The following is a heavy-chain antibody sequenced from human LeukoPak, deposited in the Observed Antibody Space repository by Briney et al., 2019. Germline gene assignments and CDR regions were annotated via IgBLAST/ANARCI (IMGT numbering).Heavy chain of an antibody. J-gene: IGHJ3*02. CDR1: GYTFTGYY. V-gene: IGHV1-2*02. CDR2: INPNSGDT. CDR3: ARASYYYYDSSGYYLSAFDI. D-gene: IGHD3-22*01. Sequence: ASVKVSCKASGYTFTGYYMHWVRQAPGQGLEWMGWINPNSGDTNYAQKFQGRVTMTRDTSLTTTYMDLSRLTSDDTAVYYCARASYYYYDSSGYYLSAFDIWGQGTMVTVSS.